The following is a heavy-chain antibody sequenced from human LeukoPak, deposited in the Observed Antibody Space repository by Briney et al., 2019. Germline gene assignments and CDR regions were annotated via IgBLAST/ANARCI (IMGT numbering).Heavy chain of an antibody. CDR2: ISAYNGNT. D-gene: IGHD2-21*02. V-gene: IGHV1-18*01. CDR3: ARTPPYCGGDCYSTNWFDP. Sequence: ASVKVSCKASGYTFTSYGISWVRQAPGQGLEWMGWISAYNGNTNYAQKLQGRVTMTTDTSTSTAYMELRSLRSDDTAVYYCARTPPYCGGDCYSTNWFDPWGQGTLVTVSS. J-gene: IGHJ5*02. CDR1: GYTFTSYG.